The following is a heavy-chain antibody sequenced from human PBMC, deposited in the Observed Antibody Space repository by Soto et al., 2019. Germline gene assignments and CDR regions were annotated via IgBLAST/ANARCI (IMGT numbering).Heavy chain of an antibody. D-gene: IGHD3-3*01. CDR2: INHSGST. CDR1: GGSFSGYY. J-gene: IGHJ6*04. V-gene: IGHV4-34*01. Sequence: QVQLQQWGAGLLKPSETLSLTCAVYGGSFSGYYWSWIRQPPGKGLEWIGEINHSGSTNYNPSLKSRVTISVDTSKNQFSLKLSSVTAADTAVYYCARGPEVWSGYHEEGVWGKGTTVTVSS. CDR3: ARGPEVWSGYHEEGV.